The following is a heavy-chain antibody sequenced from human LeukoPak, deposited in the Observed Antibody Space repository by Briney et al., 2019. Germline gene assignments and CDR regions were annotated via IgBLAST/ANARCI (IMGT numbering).Heavy chain of an antibody. J-gene: IGHJ4*02. CDR3: ARFAWGTFDY. Sequence: SQTLSLTRIVSSGITNTYYCSWIRQPPGKGLEWIGYIYYSGSTNYNPSLKCRVTISVDTSKNQFSLKLSSVTAADTAVYYCARFAWGTFDYWGQGTLVTVSS. CDR2: IYYSGST. D-gene: IGHD1/OR15-1a*01. V-gene: IGHV4-59*08. CDR1: SGITNTYY.